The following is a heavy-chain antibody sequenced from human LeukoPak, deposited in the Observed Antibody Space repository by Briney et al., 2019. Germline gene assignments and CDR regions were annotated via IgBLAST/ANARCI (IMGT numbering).Heavy chain of an antibody. D-gene: IGHD2-15*01. CDR1: GFTFTNYA. V-gene: IGHV3-30-3*01. CDR2: ISYDGSNK. CDR3: ARAHIVVVVAAPDY. J-gene: IGHJ4*02. Sequence: GGYLRLSCAASGFTFTNYAIHWVRQAPGKGLEWVAVISYDGSNKYYADSVKGRFTISRDNSKNTLFLQMNSLRAEDTALYYCARAHIVVVVAAPDYWGQGTLVTVSS.